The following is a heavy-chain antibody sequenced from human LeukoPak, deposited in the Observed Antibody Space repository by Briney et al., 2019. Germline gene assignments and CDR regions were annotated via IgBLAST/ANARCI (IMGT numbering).Heavy chain of an antibody. Sequence: GGSLRLSCAASGFTFSYYWMSWVRQAPGKGLEWVANIKQDGSEKYYVDSVKGRFTISRDNAKNSLYLQMSSLRAEDTAVYYCASYYDILTGYYRGFDYWGQGTLVTVSS. CDR1: GFTFSYYW. CDR2: IKQDGSEK. CDR3: ASYYDILTGYYRGFDY. V-gene: IGHV3-7*02. J-gene: IGHJ4*02. D-gene: IGHD3-9*01.